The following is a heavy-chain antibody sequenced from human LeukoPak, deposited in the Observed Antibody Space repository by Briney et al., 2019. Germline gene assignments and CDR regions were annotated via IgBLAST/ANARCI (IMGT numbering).Heavy chain of an antibody. Sequence: PSETLSLTCTVSGGSISSRPYYWGWIRQPPGAGLEWIGTIYYGGSTYYNPSLKTRVTISVDTSKNQFSLKLSSVTAADTAVYYCARDVVGPERSRKLLPRPRPNDDAFDIWGQGTMVTVSS. D-gene: IGHD6-6*01. J-gene: IGHJ3*02. CDR3: ARDVVGPERSRKLLPRPRPNDDAFDI. CDR1: GGSISSRPYY. V-gene: IGHV4-39*07. CDR2: IYYGGST.